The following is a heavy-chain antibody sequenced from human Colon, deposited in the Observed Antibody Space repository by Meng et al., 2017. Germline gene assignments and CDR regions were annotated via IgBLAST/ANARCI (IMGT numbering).Heavy chain of an antibody. CDR2: IYHTGRI. J-gene: IGHJ4*02. CDR3: VRQTLSEYRDSVYFDY. CDR1: GGSFSSDNW. Sequence: QVQLQESGPGLVKRSGTLSLSGAGSGGSFSSDNWWSWVRQSPGRGLEWIAEIYHTGRINYNPSLKSRLTISLDKSKIQFSLKLSSVTAADTAVYYCVRQTLSEYRDSVYFDYWGQGTLVTVSS. D-gene: IGHD4-17*01. V-gene: IGHV4-4*02.